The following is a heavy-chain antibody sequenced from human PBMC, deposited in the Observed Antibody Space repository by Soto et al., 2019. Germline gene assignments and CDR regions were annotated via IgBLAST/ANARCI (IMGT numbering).Heavy chain of an antibody. CDR2: LYDVDGS. CDR1: GLTVSGKKY. J-gene: IGHJ3*01. CDR3: ATWHEREHAYDV. Sequence: GGSLRLSCAASGLTVSGKKYVAWVRQAPGKGLEWVSALYDVDGSFYSDSVRGRFTTSGDSSKTTVYLQMNDLRPADTAVYYCATWHEREHAYDVWGQGTTVTVSS. D-gene: IGHD1-1*01. V-gene: IGHV3-53*01.